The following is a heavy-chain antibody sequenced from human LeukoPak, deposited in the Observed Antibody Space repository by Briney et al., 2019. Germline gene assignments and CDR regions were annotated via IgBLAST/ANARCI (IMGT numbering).Heavy chain of an antibody. CDR1: GFTVSNNY. D-gene: IGHD2-21*02. V-gene: IGHV3-53*01. CDR2: TYSDSST. Sequence: GGSLRLSCAASGFTVSNNYMSWVRQAPGKGLEGVSITYSDSSTNYADSVKGRFTISRDTSQNTLSLQMNSLRAEDTAVYYCVRKNRDFNAAFDVWGQGTVVTVSS. CDR3: VRKNRDFNAAFDV. J-gene: IGHJ3*01.